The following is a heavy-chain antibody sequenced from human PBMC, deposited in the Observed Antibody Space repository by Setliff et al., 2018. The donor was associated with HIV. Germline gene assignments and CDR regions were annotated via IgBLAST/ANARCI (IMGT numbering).Heavy chain of an antibody. CDR3: ARVWFGETVFDY. Sequence: ASVKVSCKASGYTFTSYAVHWVRQAPGQRLGWMGWINAGNGKIKYSQKFQGRVTITRDTSASTAYMELSSLRSEDTAVYYGARVWFGETVFDYWGQGTLVTVSS. CDR1: GYTFTSYA. J-gene: IGHJ4*02. V-gene: IGHV1-3*01. D-gene: IGHD3-10*01. CDR2: INAGNGKI.